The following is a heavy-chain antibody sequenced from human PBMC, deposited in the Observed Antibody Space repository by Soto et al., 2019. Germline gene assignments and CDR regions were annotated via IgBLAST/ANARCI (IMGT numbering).Heavy chain of an antibody. Sequence: SVKVSCKASGYTFSSYAISWVRQAPGQGLEWMGGIIPIFGTANYAQKFQGRVTITADESTSTAYMELSSLRSEDTAVYYCARSAGADVLMVYATTSYAFDIWGQGTMVTVSS. CDR3: ARSAGADVLMVYATTSYAFDI. CDR1: GYTFSSYA. CDR2: IIPIFGTA. D-gene: IGHD2-8*01. V-gene: IGHV1-69*13. J-gene: IGHJ3*02.